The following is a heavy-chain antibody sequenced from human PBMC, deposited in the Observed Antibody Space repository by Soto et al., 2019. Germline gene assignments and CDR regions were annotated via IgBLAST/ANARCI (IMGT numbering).Heavy chain of an antibody. V-gene: IGHV3-53*01. D-gene: IGHD2-2*01. Sequence: EVQLEESGGGLIQPGGSLTLSCAVSGFTVSGSYMTWVRQAPGKGLQCVSVIYRGGNTYYADSVKGRFTISRDNAKNTLYIQMNTLRVEDTAMYYCARAMPDWPYDYWGQGTLVTVSS. CDR3: ARAMPDWPYDY. CDR1: GFTVSGSY. CDR2: IYRGGNT. J-gene: IGHJ4*02.